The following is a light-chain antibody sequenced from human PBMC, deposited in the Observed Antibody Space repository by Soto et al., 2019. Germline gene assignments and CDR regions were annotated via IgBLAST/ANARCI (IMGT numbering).Light chain of an antibody. V-gene: IGKV3-20*01. CDR3: QQYATSPWT. CDR2: GAS. CDR1: QSISGGN. J-gene: IGKJ1*01. Sequence: EIVLTQSPGTLSSSPGERATLSCRASQSISGGNLAWYQHKPGQAPRLFIYGASTRATGIPDRFSGSGSGTDFTLTISRLEPEDFAVYFCQQYATSPWTFGQGTKVDIK.